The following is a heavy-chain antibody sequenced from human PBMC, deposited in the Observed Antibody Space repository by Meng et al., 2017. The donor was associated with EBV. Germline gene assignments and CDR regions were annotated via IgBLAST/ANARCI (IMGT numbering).Heavy chain of an antibody. J-gene: IGHJ4*02. CDR3: ARDPSSSSPYFDY. Sequence: VRRVPSGAGGKTPCSCVTGSCKASGSTFSSYAISWVRQAPGQGLEWMGGIIPIFGTANYAQKFQGRVTITADESTSTAYMELSSLRSEDTAVYYCARDPSSSSPYFDYWGQGTLVTVSS. CDR2: IIPIFGTA. CDR1: GSTFSSYA. D-gene: IGHD6-6*01. V-gene: IGHV1-69*01.